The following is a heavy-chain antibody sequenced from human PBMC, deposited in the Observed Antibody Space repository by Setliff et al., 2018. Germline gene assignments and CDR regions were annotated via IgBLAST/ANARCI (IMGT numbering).Heavy chain of an antibody. CDR2: IKSKTDGGTT. CDR3: TTDCTTTRCTMDV. CDR1: GFTFSNDW. J-gene: IGHJ6*03. D-gene: IGHD2-2*01. Sequence: GGSLRLSCAASGFTFSNDWMSWVRQAPGKGLEWIGHIKSKTDGGTTDYAAPVKGRFTISRDDSRSTVYLQMNSLKTEDTAVYYCTTDCTTTRCTMDVWGKGTTVTVSS. V-gene: IGHV3-15*01.